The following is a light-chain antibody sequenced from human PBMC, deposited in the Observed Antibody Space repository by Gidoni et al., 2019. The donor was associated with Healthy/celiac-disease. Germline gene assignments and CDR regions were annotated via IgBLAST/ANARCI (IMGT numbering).Light chain of an antibody. CDR2: AAS. V-gene: IGKV1-39*01. J-gene: IGKJ4*01. Sequence: DNQMTQSPSSLSASVGDRVTITCRASQSISSYLNWYQQKPGKAPKLLLYAASSLPSGVPSRFSGSGSGTDFTLTISSLQPEDFATYYCQQSYSTPLTFGGGTQVEIK. CDR3: QQSYSTPLT. CDR1: QSISSY.